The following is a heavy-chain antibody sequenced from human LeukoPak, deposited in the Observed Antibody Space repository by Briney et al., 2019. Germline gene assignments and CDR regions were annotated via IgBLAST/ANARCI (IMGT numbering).Heavy chain of an antibody. V-gene: IGHV4-39*01. CDR3: ARGRFTSNDY. Sequence: PSETLSLTCTVSGGSISSRSYYWGWIRQPPGKGLEWIGKISESGSTYYSPSLRSRVTISIDMSKNQFSLKLSSVTAADTAVYYCARGRFTSNDYWGQGTLVTVSS. CDR1: GGSISSRSYY. J-gene: IGHJ4*02. CDR2: ISESGST. D-gene: IGHD2/OR15-2a*01.